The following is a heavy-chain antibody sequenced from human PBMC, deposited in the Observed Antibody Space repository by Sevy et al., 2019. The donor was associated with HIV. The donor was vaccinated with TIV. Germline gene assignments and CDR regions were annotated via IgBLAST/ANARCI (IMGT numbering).Heavy chain of an antibody. J-gene: IGHJ4*01. V-gene: IGHV3-7*01. Sequence: GGSLRLSCAASRFTFKTYWMSWVRQAPGKGLEWVGNIKEDGSAKYYADSVRGRFTISRDKAKNSLYLQMGSLRVEDTAGYYCARDSPGYGGYSYWGQGTLVTVSS. D-gene: IGHD1-26*01. CDR1: RFTFKTYW. CDR3: ARDSPGYGGYSY. CDR2: IKEDGSAK.